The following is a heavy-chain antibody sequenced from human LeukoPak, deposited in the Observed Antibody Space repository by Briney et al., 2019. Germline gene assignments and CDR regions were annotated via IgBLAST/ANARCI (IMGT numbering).Heavy chain of an antibody. D-gene: IGHD4-17*01. CDR2: ISYDGSNK. J-gene: IGHJ4*02. Sequence: GGSLRLSCAASGFTFSSYGMHWVRQAPGKGLEWVAVISYDGSNKYYADSVMGRFTISRDNSKNTLYLQMNSLRAEDTAVYYCARDRRAYGDYYFDYWGQGTLVTVSS. V-gene: IGHV3-30*06. CDR3: ARDRRAYGDYYFDY. CDR1: GFTFSSYG.